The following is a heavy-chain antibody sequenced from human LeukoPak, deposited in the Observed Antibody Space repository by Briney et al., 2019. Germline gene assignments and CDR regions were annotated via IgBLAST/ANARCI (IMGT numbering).Heavy chain of an antibody. CDR3: MKSAEGRHCGDIGCPGDH. CDR1: GFTFSNYA. V-gene: IGHV3-33*06. J-gene: IGHJ4*02. CDR2: IYYDGDNK. Sequence: GGSLRLSCAASGFTFSNYAMYWVRQAPGKGLEWVAVIYYDGDNKYYADSVKGRFTISRDNSKNTLYLQMNSLGAEDTAVYFCMKSAEGRHCGDIGCPGDHRGQGTLVTVSS. D-gene: IGHD2-21*01.